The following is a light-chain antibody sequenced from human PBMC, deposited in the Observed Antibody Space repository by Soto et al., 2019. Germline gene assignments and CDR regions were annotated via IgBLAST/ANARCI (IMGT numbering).Light chain of an antibody. Sequence: EIVLTQSPGTLSLSPGERATLSCRASQSVTSNYLAWYQQKPGQAPRLLIFGASSRATGIPDKFSGSGSGTDFTLTISRLEPDDFAVYYCQRYGGRSWTFGQGTRVEIK. CDR1: QSVTSNY. V-gene: IGKV3-20*01. CDR2: GAS. J-gene: IGKJ1*01. CDR3: QRYGGRSWT.